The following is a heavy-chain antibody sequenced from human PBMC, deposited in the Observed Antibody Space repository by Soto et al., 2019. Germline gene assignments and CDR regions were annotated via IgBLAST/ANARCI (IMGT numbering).Heavy chain of an antibody. CDR3: AREGSGYNL. J-gene: IGHJ1*01. Sequence: VKVSCKASGGSFSSFGISWVRQAPGQGLEWMGGIIPVFGRPNYAQRFRGRLTITADESTNTVYLELIDLRSEDTAVYYCAREGSGYNLWGQGTQVTVSS. CDR1: GGSFSSFG. V-gene: IGHV1-69*01. CDR2: IIPVFGRP. D-gene: IGHD5-12*01.